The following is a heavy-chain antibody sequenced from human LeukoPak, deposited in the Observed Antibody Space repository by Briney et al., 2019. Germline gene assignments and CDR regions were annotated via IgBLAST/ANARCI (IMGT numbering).Heavy chain of an antibody. Sequence: GGSLRLSCAASGSTFSGSAIHWVRQASGRGLEWVGRIRSKTNNYATAYSESVRGRFTISRDDSQNTAYLQMNSLKTEDTAIYYCSRIRTGDGNSIFDSWGQGTLVTVSS. CDR3: SRIRTGDGNSIFDS. J-gene: IGHJ4*02. CDR2: IRSKTNNYAT. V-gene: IGHV3-73*01. CDR1: GSTFSGSA. D-gene: IGHD7-27*01.